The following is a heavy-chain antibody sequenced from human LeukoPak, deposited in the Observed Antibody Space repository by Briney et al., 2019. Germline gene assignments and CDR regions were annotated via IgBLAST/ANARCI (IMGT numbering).Heavy chain of an antibody. Sequence: GASVKVSCKASGYTFTSYGISWVRQAPGQGLEWMGWINPNSGGTNYAQKFQGRVTMTRDTSISTAYMELSRLRSDDTAVYYCAAVAVPLDYWGQGTLVTVSS. V-gene: IGHV1-2*02. D-gene: IGHD6-19*01. CDR3: AAVAVPLDY. CDR2: INPNSGGT. J-gene: IGHJ4*02. CDR1: GYTFTSYG.